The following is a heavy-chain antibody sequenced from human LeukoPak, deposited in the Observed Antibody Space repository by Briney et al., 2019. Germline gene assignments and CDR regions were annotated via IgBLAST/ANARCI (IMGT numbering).Heavy chain of an antibody. J-gene: IGHJ4*02. Sequence: SETLSLTCAVYGGSFSGYYWSWIRQPPGKGPEWIGEINHSGSTNYNPSLKSRVTISVDTSKNQFSLKLSSVTAADTAVYYCARQNDIQGFDYWGQGTLVTVSS. V-gene: IGHV4-34*01. CDR3: ARQNDIQGFDY. CDR2: INHSGST. D-gene: IGHD2-8*01. CDR1: GGSFSGYY.